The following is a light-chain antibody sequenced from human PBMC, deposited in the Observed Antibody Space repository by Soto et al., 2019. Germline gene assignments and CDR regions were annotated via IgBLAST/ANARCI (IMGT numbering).Light chain of an antibody. CDR2: EVS. CDR3: SSYTSSSTLVV. J-gene: IGLJ2*01. V-gene: IGLV2-14*01. Sequence: QSALTQPPSASASPGQSVTISCTGTSSDVGGYNYVSWYQQRPGKAPKLMIYEVSNRPSGVSNRFSGSKSGNTASLTISGLQAEDEADYYCSSYTSSSTLVVFGGGTKVTVL. CDR1: SSDVGGYNY.